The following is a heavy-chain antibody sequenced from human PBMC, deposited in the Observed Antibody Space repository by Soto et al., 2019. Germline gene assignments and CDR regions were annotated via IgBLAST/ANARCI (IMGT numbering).Heavy chain of an antibody. V-gene: IGHV1-46*01. Sequence: QVQLVQSGAEVKKPGASVKVSCKASGYTFTSYYMHWVRQAPGQGLEWMGIINPSGGSTSYAQKFQGRVTMARDTSTSTVYMELSSLRSEDTAVYYCAGDSPRGGIAVAGLCWGQGTLVTVSS. CDR2: INPSGGST. CDR1: GYTFTSYY. D-gene: IGHD6-19*01. J-gene: IGHJ4*02. CDR3: AGDSPRGGIAVAGLC.